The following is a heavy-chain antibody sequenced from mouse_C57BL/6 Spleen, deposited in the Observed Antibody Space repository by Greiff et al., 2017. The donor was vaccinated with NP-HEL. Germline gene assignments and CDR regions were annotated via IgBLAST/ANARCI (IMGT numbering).Heavy chain of an antibody. Sequence: EVKLMESGPGLVKPSQSLSLTCSVTGYSITSGYSWNWIRQFPGNKLEWMGYISYDGSNNYNPSLKNRIAITRDTSKNQFFLKLNSVTTEDTATYYCARDDYDRDYAMDYWGQGTSVTVSS. V-gene: IGHV3-6*01. D-gene: IGHD2-4*01. CDR1: GYSITSGYS. J-gene: IGHJ4*01. CDR2: ISYDGSN. CDR3: ARDDYDRDYAMDY.